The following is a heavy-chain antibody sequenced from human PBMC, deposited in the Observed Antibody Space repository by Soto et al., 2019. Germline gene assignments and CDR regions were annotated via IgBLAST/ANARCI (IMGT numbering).Heavy chain of an antibody. CDR2: ISGSGGST. Sequence: EVQLLESGGGLVQPGGSLRLSCAASGFTFSSYAMSWVRQAPGKGLEWVSAISGSGGSTYYADSVKGRFTISRDNSKNTLDLQINTLSDKDTAVYYCAKLLGIRSKAPQDLDIWGQVTMVAASS. J-gene: IGHJ3*02. V-gene: IGHV3-23*01. CDR3: AKLLGIRSKAPQDLDI. CDR1: GFTFSSYA. D-gene: IGHD3-16*01.